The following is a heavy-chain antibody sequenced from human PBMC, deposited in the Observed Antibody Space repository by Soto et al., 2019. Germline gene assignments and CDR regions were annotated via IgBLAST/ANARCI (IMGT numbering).Heavy chain of an antibody. Sequence: GWLRRACTASGCTFSSYSMNWVRQAPGKGLEWVSSISSSSSYIYYADSVKGRFTISRDNAKNSLYLQMNSLRAEDTAVYYCARPRRGEWLVPGAFDIWGQGTMVTVSS. CDR2: ISSSSSYI. CDR3: ARPRRGEWLVPGAFDI. V-gene: IGHV3-21*01. J-gene: IGHJ3*02. CDR1: GCTFSSYS. D-gene: IGHD6-19*01.